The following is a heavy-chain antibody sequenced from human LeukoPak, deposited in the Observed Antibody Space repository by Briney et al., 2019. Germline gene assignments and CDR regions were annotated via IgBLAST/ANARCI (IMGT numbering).Heavy chain of an antibody. CDR1: GDSVSRSDSY. Sequence: TSETLSFTCSVSGDSVSRSDSYWDWIRQPPGKGLEWIGTIYYSGRTYYSPSLKSRVTMSVDPSNNQFSLNLRSVTAADTALYYCARRRYYDGSGYLEWGQGTLLSVSS. D-gene: IGHD3-22*01. J-gene: IGHJ1*01. CDR2: IYYSGRT. CDR3: ARRRYYDGSGYLE. V-gene: IGHV4-39*01.